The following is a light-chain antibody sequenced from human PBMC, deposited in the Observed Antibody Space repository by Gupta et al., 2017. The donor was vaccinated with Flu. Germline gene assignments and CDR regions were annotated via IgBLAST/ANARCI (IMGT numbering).Light chain of an antibody. J-gene: IGKJ3*01. V-gene: IGKV3-15*01. CDR3: HQYDKWPREFT. CDR2: GAS. Sequence: IVMTQSPATLSVSPGERAALSCRASQSVGSNVAWYQQKPGQAPRLLIYGASTRATGIPARFSGSGSGTEFILTISGLQSEDYAVYYCHQYDKWPREFTFGPGT. CDR1: QSVGSN.